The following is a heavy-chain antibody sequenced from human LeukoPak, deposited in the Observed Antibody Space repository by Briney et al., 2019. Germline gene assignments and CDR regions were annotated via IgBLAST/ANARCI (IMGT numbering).Heavy chain of an antibody. V-gene: IGHV1-18*01. CDR3: AREYYDFWSGGNWFDP. Sequence: ASVKVSCKASGYTFTSYGISWVRQAPGQGLEWMGWISAYNGNTNYAQKLQGRVTMTTNTSTSTAYMELRSLRSDDTAVYYCAREYYDFWSGGNWFDPWGQGTLVTVSS. J-gene: IGHJ5*02. D-gene: IGHD3-3*01. CDR1: GYTFTSYG. CDR2: ISAYNGNT.